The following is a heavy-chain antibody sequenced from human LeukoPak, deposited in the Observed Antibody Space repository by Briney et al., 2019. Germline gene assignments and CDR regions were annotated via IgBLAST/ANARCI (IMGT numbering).Heavy chain of an antibody. J-gene: IGHJ4*02. V-gene: IGHV3-73*01. CDR1: GFTFSGSA. D-gene: IGHD2-2*01. Sequence: GGSLKLSCAASGFTFSGSAMHWVRQASGKGLEWVGRIRSKANSYATAYAASVKGRFTISRDDSKNTAYLQMNSLRTEDTAVYYCTRHRGDCSSTSCPLGYWGQGTLVTVSS. CDR2: IRSKANSYAT. CDR3: TRHRGDCSSTSCPLGY.